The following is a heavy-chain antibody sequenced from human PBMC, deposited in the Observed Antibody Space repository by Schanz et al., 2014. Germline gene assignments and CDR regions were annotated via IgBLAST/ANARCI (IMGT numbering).Heavy chain of an antibody. V-gene: IGHV3-48*01. D-gene: IGHD3-22*01. CDR1: GFTFSDYW. J-gene: IGHJ4*02. CDR2: VSRSTPDI. Sequence: EVQLVESGGGLVQPGGSLRLSCTASGFTFSDYWMSWVRQAPGKGLEWVSYVSRSTPDIYYADSVKGRFTMSRDNAKNSVFLQMNSLRAEDTAVYYCAKDRSWDYDSSGYFDYWGQGTLXTVSS. CDR3: AKDRSWDYDSSGYFDY.